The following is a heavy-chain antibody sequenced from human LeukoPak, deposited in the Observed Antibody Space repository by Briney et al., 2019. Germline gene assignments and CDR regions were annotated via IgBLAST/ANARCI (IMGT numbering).Heavy chain of an antibody. Sequence: SETLSLTCTVSGGAISSYYWSWIRQPPGKGLEWIGSIYHSGSTYYNPSLKSRVTISVDTSKNQFSLKLTSVTAADTAVYYCARDLNWEFIWDQGTVVTVSS. D-gene: IGHD3-10*01. CDR2: IYHSGST. J-gene: IGHJ3*02. V-gene: IGHV4-38-2*02. CDR1: GGAISSYY. CDR3: ARDLNWEFI.